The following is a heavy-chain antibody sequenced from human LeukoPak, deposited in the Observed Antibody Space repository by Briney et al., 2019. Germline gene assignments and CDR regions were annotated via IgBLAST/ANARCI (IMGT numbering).Heavy chain of an antibody. CDR3: ARGQVRYDILTGYSPARDYFDY. J-gene: IGHJ4*02. V-gene: IGHV4-38-2*02. CDR2: IYYSGST. D-gene: IGHD3-9*01. Sequence: SETLSLTCTVAGYSISSGYYWGWIRQPPGKGLEWIGSIYYSGSTYYNPSLKSRVTISVDTSKNQFSLKLSSVTAADTAVYYCARGQVRYDILTGYSPARDYFDYWGQGTLVTVSS. CDR1: GYSISSGYY.